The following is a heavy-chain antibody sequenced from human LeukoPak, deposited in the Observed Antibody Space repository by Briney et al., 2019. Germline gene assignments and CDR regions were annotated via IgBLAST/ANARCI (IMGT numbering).Heavy chain of an antibody. D-gene: IGHD3-16*01. CDR1: GFTFSSYA. CDR3: ARDQHYDYVWGSDTPGAFDI. Sequence: PGGSLRLSCAASGFTFSSYAMDWVRQAPGKGLEWVSSVSSDSHFIFYADSVEGRFTISRDNAKNSLYLQMNSLRAEDTAVYYCARDQHYDYVWGSDTPGAFDIWGQGQWSPSLQ. V-gene: IGHV3-21*01. CDR2: VSSDSHFI. J-gene: IGHJ3*02.